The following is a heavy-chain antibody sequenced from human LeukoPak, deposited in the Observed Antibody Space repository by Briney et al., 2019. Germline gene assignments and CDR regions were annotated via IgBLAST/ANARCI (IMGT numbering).Heavy chain of an antibody. D-gene: IGHD3-9*01. J-gene: IGHJ6*03. CDR1: GGSISSSSYY. CDR3: ARQEDILTGLVYYYYYYYMDV. CDR2: IYYSGGT. Sequence: SETLSLTCTVSGGSISSSSYYWGWIRQPPGKGLEWIGSIYYSGGTYYNPSLKSRVTISVDTSKNQFSLKLSSVTAADTAVYYCARQEDILTGLVYYYYYYYMDVWGKGTTVTISS. V-gene: IGHV4-39*01.